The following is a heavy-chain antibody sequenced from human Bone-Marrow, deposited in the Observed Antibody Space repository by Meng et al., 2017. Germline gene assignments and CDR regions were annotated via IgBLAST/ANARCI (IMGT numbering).Heavy chain of an antibody. D-gene: IGHD3-10*01. J-gene: IGHJ6*02. V-gene: IGHV3-9*01. CDR3: AKDMRDGWVRGVITPLYGMDV. Sequence: SLKISCAASGFTFDDYAMHWVRQAPGKGLEWVSGISCNSGSIGYADSVKGRFTISRDNAKNSLYLQMNSLRAEDTALYYCAKDMRDGWVRGVITPLYGMDVWGQGTTVTVSS. CDR2: ISCNSGSI. CDR1: GFTFDDYA.